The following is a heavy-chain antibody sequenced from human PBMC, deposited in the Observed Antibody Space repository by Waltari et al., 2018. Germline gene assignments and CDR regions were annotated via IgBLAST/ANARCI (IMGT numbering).Heavy chain of an antibody. CDR2: IIPIFGTA. CDR3: ARAKEQQLNYYYMDV. J-gene: IGHJ6*03. V-gene: IGHV1-69*01. CDR1: GGTFSSYA. D-gene: IGHD6-13*01. Sequence: QVQLVPSGAEVKMPGSSVKGSCKASGGTFSSYAISWVRQAPGQGLEWMGGIIPIFGTAKYAQKFQGRVTITADESTSTAYMELSSLRSEDTAVYYCARAKEQQLNYYYMDVWGKGTTVTVSS.